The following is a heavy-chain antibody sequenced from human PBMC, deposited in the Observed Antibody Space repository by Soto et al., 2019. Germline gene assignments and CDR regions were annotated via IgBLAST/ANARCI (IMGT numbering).Heavy chain of an antibody. V-gene: IGHV4-30-4*01. Sequence: PSETLSLTCTVPGGSISSGDYYWSWIRQPPGKGLEWIGYIYYSGSTYYNPSLKSRVTISVDTSKNQFSLKLSSVTAADTAVYYCSKSRGGYQPQPFDPWGQGTLVTVSS. J-gene: IGHJ5*02. D-gene: IGHD2-15*01. CDR1: GGSISSGDYY. CDR2: IYYSGST. CDR3: SKSRGGYQPQPFDP.